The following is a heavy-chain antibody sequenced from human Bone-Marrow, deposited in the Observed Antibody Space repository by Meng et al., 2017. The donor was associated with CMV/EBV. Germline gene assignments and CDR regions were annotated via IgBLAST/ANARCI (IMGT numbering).Heavy chain of an antibody. CDR3: AHSTDCSSTSCYTDWFDP. Sequence: STSRVSVDCISRPPVTALEWLALINWNDDKRYSPSLKSRLTITKDTSKNQVVLTMTNMDPVDTATYYCAHSTDCSSTSCYTDWFDPWGQGTLVTVSS. V-gene: IGHV2-5*01. D-gene: IGHD2-2*02. J-gene: IGHJ5*02. CDR2: INWNDDK. CDR1: STSRVS.